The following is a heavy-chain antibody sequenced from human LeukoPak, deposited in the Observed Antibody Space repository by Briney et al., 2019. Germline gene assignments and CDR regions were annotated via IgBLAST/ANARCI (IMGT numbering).Heavy chain of an antibody. J-gene: IGHJ4*02. D-gene: IGHD1-26*01. CDR1: GYSIKSGYY. CDR2: VYRSGST. CDR3: ARVGGIVAAHYYFDF. Sequence: SETLSLACSVSGYSIKSGYYWSWIRPSPGKGPEWIGSVYRSGSTSYNPSLQSRVSISVDTPKNQFSLTLTAVTAAVTAVYYCARVGGIVAAHYYFDFWGQGSLVTVSS. V-gene: IGHV4-38-2*02.